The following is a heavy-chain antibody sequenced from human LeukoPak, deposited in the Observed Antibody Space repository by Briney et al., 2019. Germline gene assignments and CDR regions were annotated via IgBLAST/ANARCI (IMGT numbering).Heavy chain of an antibody. D-gene: IGHD3-10*01. J-gene: IGHJ3*01. CDR3: AKEPTFGVRGVNDAFDV. CDR1: GFTFSSYG. V-gene: IGHV3-30*02. CDR2: IRYDGSNK. Sequence: GGSLRLSCAASGFTFSSYGMHWVRQAPGKGLEWVAFIRYDGSNKYYADSVKGRFTISRDNSKNTLFLQMNSLRAEDAAVYYCAKEPTFGVRGVNDAFDVWGQGTMVIVSS.